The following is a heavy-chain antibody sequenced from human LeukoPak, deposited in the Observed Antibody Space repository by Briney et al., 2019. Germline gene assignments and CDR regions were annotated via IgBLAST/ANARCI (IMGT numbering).Heavy chain of an antibody. D-gene: IGHD3-9*01. CDR2: IRYDGSNK. CDR3: AKERRYLDWFDC. V-gene: IGHV3-30*02. CDR1: GFTFSSYG. J-gene: IGHJ4*02. Sequence: GGSLRLSCAASGFTFSSYGMHWVRQAPGKGLEWVAFIRYDGSNKYYADSVKGRFTISRDNSKNILYLQMNSLRAEDTAVYYCAKERRYLDWFDCWGQGTLVTVSS.